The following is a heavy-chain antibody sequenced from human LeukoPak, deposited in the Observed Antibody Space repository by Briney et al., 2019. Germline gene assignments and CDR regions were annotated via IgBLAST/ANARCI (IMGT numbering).Heavy chain of an antibody. Sequence: GESLKISCKGSGYSFTSYWIGWARQMPGKGLEWMGIIYPGDSDTRYSPTFQGQVTISADKSISTAYLQWSSLKASDTAMYYCARQDSSGSYTGSDWGQGTLVTVSS. CDR3: ARQDSSGSYTGSD. CDR1: GYSFTSYW. CDR2: IYPGDSDT. J-gene: IGHJ4*02. D-gene: IGHD3-10*01. V-gene: IGHV5-51*01.